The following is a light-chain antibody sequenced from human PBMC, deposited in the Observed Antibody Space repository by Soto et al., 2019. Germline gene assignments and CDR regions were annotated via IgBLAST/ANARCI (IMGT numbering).Light chain of an antibody. CDR3: QQYGSSPGT. CDR1: QSVSSSY. Sequence: EIVLTQSPGTLSLSPGERATLSCRASQSVSSSYLACYQQKPGQAPRLVIYGASSRATGIPDRFSGSGSGTDFTLTISRLEPEDFAVFYCQQYGSSPGTFGQGTKVEIK. CDR2: GAS. V-gene: IGKV3-20*01. J-gene: IGKJ1*01.